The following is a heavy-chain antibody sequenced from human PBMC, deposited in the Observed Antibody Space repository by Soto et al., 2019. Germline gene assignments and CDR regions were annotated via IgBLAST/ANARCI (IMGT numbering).Heavy chain of an antibody. Sequence: GSLRLSCVASGFSFSSYAMSWVRQAPGKGLEWVSVISGSDGSTYYADSVKGRFTISRDNSKNTLYLQMNSLRAEDTAVYYCAKDRERDAWYEDYWGQGTLVTVSS. CDR2: ISGSDGST. D-gene: IGHD6-13*01. V-gene: IGHV3-23*01. J-gene: IGHJ4*02. CDR1: GFSFSSYA. CDR3: AKDRERDAWYEDY.